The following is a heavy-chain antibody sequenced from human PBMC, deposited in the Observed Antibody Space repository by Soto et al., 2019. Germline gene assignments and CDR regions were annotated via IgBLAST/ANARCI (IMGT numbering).Heavy chain of an antibody. V-gene: IGHV3-23*01. Sequence: GGSLRLSCAASGFTFSSCAMSWVRQAPGKGLEWVSAISGSGDITYYAESVKGRFTISRDNSKNTLYLQMNSLRAEDTAVYYCAKDNRYSSSWYGSLDAWGQETLVTVSS. D-gene: IGHD6-19*01. J-gene: IGHJ5*02. CDR1: GFTFSSCA. CDR2: ISGSGDIT. CDR3: AKDNRYSSSWYGSLDA.